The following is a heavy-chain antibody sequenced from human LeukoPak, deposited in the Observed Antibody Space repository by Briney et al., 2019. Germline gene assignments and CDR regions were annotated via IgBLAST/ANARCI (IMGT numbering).Heavy chain of an antibody. D-gene: IGHD3-10*01. CDR3: ARLLGSGSYYN. V-gene: IGHV4-34*01. Sequence: GSLRLSCAASGFTFSSYAMSWVRQAPGKGLEWIGEINHSGSTNYNPSLKSRVTISVDTSKNQFSLKLSSVTAADTAVYYCARLLGSGSYYNWGQGTLVTVSS. J-gene: IGHJ4*02. CDR1: GFTFSSYA. CDR2: INHSGST.